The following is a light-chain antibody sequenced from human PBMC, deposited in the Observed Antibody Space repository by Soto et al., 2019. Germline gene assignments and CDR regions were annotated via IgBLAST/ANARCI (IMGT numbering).Light chain of an antibody. J-gene: IGKJ2*02. CDR3: QQFDSVPCT. V-gene: IGKV1-33*01. CDR2: DAS. CDR1: QDIKNY. Sequence: IQMTQSPSSLSASVGDRVTITCQASQDIKNYLIWYQQKPGKAPNLLIYDASSLGTGVSSRFSGSGSGTHVILTISSLPPEDIATYYCQQFDSVPCTFGQGTKLEIK.